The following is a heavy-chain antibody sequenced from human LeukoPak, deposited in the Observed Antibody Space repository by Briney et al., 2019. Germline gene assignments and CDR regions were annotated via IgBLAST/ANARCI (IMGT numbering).Heavy chain of an antibody. CDR3: ARDSLPDTAMAYY. D-gene: IGHD5-18*01. CDR2: IIPIFGTA. V-gene: IGHV1-69*05. J-gene: IGHJ4*02. Sequence: SVKVSCKASGGTFSSYAISWVRQAPGQGLEWMGGIIPIFGTANYAQKFQGRVTITTDESTSTAYMELSSLRSEDTAVYYCARDSLPDTAMAYYWGQGTLVTVSS. CDR1: GGTFSSYA.